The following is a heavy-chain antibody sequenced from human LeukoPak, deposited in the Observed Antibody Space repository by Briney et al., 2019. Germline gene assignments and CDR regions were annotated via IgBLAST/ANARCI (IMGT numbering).Heavy chain of an antibody. V-gene: IGHV3-48*01. CDR1: VFTFSSYS. D-gene: IGHD6-19*01. Sequence: GGSLRLSCAASVFTFSSYSMYWVRQAPGKGLEWVSYISSSSSTIYYADSVKGRFTISRDNSKNTLYLQMNSLRAEDTAVYYCAKDSGIAVAGTLRAFDIWGQGTMVTVSS. J-gene: IGHJ3*02. CDR3: AKDSGIAVAGTLRAFDI. CDR2: ISSSSSTI.